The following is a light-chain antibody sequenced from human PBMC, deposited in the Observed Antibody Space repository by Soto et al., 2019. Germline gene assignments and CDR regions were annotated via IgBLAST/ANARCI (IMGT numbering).Light chain of an antibody. CDR1: QSVSTT. CDR2: DAS. Sequence: EIVMTQSQASLSVSQGERATLSCRASQSVSTTVAWYQQKPGQAPRLLIYDASNRATGIPARFSGSGSGTDFTLTISSLEPEDFAVNDGQQRSNWPWTFGQGTKVDIK. J-gene: IGKJ1*01. CDR3: QQRSNWPWT. V-gene: IGKV3-11*01.